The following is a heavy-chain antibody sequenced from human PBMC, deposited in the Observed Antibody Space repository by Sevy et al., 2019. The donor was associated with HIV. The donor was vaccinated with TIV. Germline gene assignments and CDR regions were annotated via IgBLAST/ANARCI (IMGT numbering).Heavy chain of an antibody. V-gene: IGHV3-23*01. CDR2: ISGSGGST. CDR1: GFTFSSYA. D-gene: IGHD3-22*01. J-gene: IGHJ3*02. CDR3: AKDLTAYYYDSSGHFDAFDI. Sequence: GGSLRLSCAASGFTFSSYAISWVRQAPGKGLEWVSAISGSGGSTYYADSVKGRFTISRDNSKNTLYLQMNSLRAEDTAVYYCAKDLTAYYYDSSGHFDAFDIWGQGTMVTVSS.